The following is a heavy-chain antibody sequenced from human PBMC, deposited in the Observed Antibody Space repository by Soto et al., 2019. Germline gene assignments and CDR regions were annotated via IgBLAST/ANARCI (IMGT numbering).Heavy chain of an antibody. CDR2: IYYSGIT. CDR3: ARSNSGYYKWFDP. Sequence: PSGTLSLTCTVSGDSTSTAYWSWIRQSPGKGLEWIANIYYSGITYYNPSLKSRVAISVDTSKNQFSLKLSSVTAADTAIYYCARSNSGYYKWFDPWGQGTLVTVSS. V-gene: IGHV4-59*04. CDR1: GDSTSTAY. J-gene: IGHJ5*02. D-gene: IGHD3-22*01.